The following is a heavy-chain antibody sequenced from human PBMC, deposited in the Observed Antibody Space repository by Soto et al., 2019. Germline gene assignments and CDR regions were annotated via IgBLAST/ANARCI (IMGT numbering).Heavy chain of an antibody. J-gene: IGHJ5*02. V-gene: IGHV1-18*01. CDR2: ISAYTDDP. CDR3: ATVLPGAEAWFDT. Sequence: ASVKVSCKASGNTFTNFGVTWVRQAPGQGLEWMGWISAYTDDPNYAQKFQGRVTMTIDTSTSTAYLDLRSLTSDDTAVYYCATVLPGAEAWFDTWGQGTLVTVSS. CDR1: GNTFTNFG. D-gene: IGHD2-15*01.